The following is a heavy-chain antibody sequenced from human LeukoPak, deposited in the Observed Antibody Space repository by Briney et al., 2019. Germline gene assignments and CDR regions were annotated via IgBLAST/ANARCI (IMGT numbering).Heavy chain of an antibody. CDR1: GYSFTSYW. V-gene: IGHV5-51*01. Sequence: GESLKISCEGSGYSFTSYWIGWVRQMPGKGLEWMGIIYPGDSDTRYSPSFQGQVTISADKSISTAYLQWSSLKASDPAMYYCARLWQQWLPPGDYWGQGTLVTVSS. CDR3: ARLWQQWLPPGDY. J-gene: IGHJ4*02. CDR2: IYPGDSDT. D-gene: IGHD6-19*01.